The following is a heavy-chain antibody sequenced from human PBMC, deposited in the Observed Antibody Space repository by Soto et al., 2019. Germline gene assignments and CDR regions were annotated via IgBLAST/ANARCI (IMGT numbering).Heavy chain of an antibody. Sequence: QVQLVQSGAEVKKPGASVKVSCKASGYSFTSYGISWVRQAPGQGLEWMGWISGYNSDTKYDQKFQGRVTMTTDTSTSTVYMELSSLRSEDTAVYYCAREKTSYGMDVWGQGTTVTVSS. CDR3: AREKTSYGMDV. CDR1: GYSFTSYG. J-gene: IGHJ6*02. V-gene: IGHV1-18*01. CDR2: ISGYNSDT.